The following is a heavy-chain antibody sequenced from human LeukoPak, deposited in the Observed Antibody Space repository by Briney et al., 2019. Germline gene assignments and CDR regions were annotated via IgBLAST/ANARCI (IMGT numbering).Heavy chain of an antibody. J-gene: IGHJ6*04. Sequence: PGGSLRLSCGASGFTFSTSAMDWVRQAPGKGLEWVAFLQTDGNTKNYADSVKGRFTISRDNAKNSLYLQMNSLRAEDTAVYYCAREGISMDVWGKGTTVTVSS. V-gene: IGHV3-30*02. CDR3: AREGISMDV. D-gene: IGHD2-15*01. CDR1: GFTFSTSA. CDR2: LQTDGNTK.